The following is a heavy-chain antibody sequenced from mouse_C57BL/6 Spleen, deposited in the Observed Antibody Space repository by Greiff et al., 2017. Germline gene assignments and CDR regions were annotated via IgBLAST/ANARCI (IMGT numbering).Heavy chain of an antibody. CDR1: GYTFTSYW. Sequence: QVQLQQPGAELVMPGASVKLSCKASGYTFTSYWMHWVKQRPGQGLEWIGEIDPSDSYTNYNQKFKGKSTLTVDKSSSTAYMQLSILTSEDSAVYYCAKIHYSNPFAYWGQGTLVTVSA. J-gene: IGHJ3*01. D-gene: IGHD2-5*01. V-gene: IGHV1-69*01. CDR2: IDPSDSYT. CDR3: AKIHYSNPFAY.